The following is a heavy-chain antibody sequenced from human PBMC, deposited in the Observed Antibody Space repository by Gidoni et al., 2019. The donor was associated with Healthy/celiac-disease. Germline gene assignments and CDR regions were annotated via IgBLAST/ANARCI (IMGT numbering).Heavy chain of an antibody. V-gene: IGHV3-23*01. J-gene: IGHJ3*02. CDR3: AKAGGRGAFDI. D-gene: IGHD3-10*01. Sequence: RDNSKNTLYLQMNSLRAEDTAVYYCAKAGGRGAFDIWGQGTMVTVSS.